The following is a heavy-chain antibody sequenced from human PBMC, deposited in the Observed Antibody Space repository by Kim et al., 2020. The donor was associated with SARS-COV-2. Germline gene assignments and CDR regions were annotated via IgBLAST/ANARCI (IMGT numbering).Heavy chain of an antibody. CDR3: STDLPGELLHYFDY. Sequence: YADSVGGRFTIFRDNAKNTLYLQMNSLRDEDTAIYYCSTDLPGELLHYFDYWGQGALVTVSS. V-gene: IGHV3-74*01. J-gene: IGHJ4*02. D-gene: IGHD3-10*01.